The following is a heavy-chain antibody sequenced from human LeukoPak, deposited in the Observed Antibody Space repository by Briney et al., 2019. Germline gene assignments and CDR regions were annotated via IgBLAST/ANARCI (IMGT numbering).Heavy chain of an antibody. CDR3: TTGTSTDDAFDI. J-gene: IGHJ3*02. V-gene: IGHV3-15*01. D-gene: IGHD2-2*01. CDR1: GFTFSNAW. Sequence: GGSLRLSCAASGFTFSNAWMSWVRQAPGKGLEWVGRIKSKTDGGTTDYAAPVKGRFTISRDDSKNTPYLQMNSLKTEDTAVYYCTTGTSTDDAFDIWGQGTMVTVSS. CDR2: IKSKTDGGTT.